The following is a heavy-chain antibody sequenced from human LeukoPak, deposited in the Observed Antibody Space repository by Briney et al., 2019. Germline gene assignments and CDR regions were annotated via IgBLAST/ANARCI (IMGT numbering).Heavy chain of an antibody. D-gene: IGHD3-10*01. V-gene: IGHV4-34*01. J-gene: IGHJ4*02. Sequence: SETLSLTCAVYGGSFRGYYWIWIRQPPGKGLEWIGEINHSGSTNYNPSLKSRVTISVDTSKNQFSLKLSSVTAADTAVYYCARWRHAAFLYYYGSGSYFVYWGQGTLVTVSS. CDR1: GGSFRGYY. CDR3: ARWRHAAFLYYYGSGSYFVY. CDR2: INHSGST.